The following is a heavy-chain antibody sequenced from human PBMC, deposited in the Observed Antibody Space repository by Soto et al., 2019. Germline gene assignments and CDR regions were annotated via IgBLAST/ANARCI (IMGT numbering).Heavy chain of an antibody. Sequence: GGSLRLSCAASGFTFSDYYMSWIRQAPGKGLEWVSYISSSSSYTNYADSVKGRFTISRDNAKNYLYLQMNSLRAEDTAVDYCARGCDSSSLLIDYWGQGTLVTVPS. CDR3: ARGCDSSSLLIDY. CDR2: ISSSSSYT. J-gene: IGHJ4*02. CDR1: GFTFSDYY. D-gene: IGHD6-6*01. V-gene: IGHV3-11*06.